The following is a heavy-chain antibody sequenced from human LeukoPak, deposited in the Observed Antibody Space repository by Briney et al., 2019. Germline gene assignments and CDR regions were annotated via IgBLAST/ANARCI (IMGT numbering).Heavy chain of an antibody. CDR3: AKEVSYGDYFDY. V-gene: IGHV3-64*01. J-gene: IGHJ4*02. Sequence: GGSLRLSCAASGFTFSSYAMSWVRQAPGKGLEYVSAISSNGGSTYYANSVKGRFTISRDNSKNTLYLQMNSLRTEDTAVYYCAKEVSYGDYFDYWGQGTLVTVSS. CDR2: ISSNGGST. CDR1: GFTFSSYA. D-gene: IGHD4-17*01.